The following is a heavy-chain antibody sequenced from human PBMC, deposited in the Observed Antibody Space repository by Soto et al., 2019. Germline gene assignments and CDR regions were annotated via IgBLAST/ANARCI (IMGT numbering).Heavy chain of an antibody. Sequence: GGSLRLSCAASGFTFSSYGMHWVRQAPGKGLEWVAVIWYDGSNKYYADSVKGRFTISRDNSKNTLYLQMNSLRAEDTAVYYCARDAHLVPAAMIGGSAYFDYWGQGTLVTVSS. J-gene: IGHJ4*02. D-gene: IGHD2-2*01. CDR1: GFTFSSYG. CDR3: ARDAHLVPAAMIGGSAYFDY. V-gene: IGHV3-33*01. CDR2: IWYDGSNK.